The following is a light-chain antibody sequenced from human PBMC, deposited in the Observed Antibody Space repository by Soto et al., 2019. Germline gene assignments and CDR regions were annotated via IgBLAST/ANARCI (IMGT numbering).Light chain of an antibody. V-gene: IGLV2-8*01. CDR2: EVS. CDR3: SSYAGSNKSV. CDR1: SSDVGGYHY. Sequence: QSALTQPPSASGSPGQSVTISCTGTSSDVGGYHYASWYQQYPGKAPQLMIYEVSKRPSGVPARFSGSKSGNTASLTVSGLQAEDEADYYCSSYAGSNKSVFGTGTKVTVL. J-gene: IGLJ1*01.